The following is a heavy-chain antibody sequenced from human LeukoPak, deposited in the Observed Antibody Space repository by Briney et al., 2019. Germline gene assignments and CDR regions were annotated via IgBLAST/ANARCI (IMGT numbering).Heavy chain of an antibody. J-gene: IGHJ5*02. CDR3: ARGPPVVVINGGWFDP. CDR2: INPSGGST. D-gene: IGHD3-22*01. Sequence: GASVKVSCKASGYTFTSYYMHWVRRAPGQGLEWMGIINPSGGSTSYAQKFQGRVTMTRDTSTSTVYMELSSLRSEDTAVYYCARGPPVVVINGGWFDPWGQGTLVTVSS. CDR1: GYTFTSYY. V-gene: IGHV1-46*01.